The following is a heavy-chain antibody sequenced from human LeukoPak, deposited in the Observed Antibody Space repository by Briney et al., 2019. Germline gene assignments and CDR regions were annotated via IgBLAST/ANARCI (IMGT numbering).Heavy chain of an antibody. V-gene: IGHV4-59*08. CDR2: IYYSGST. CDR1: GGSISSYY. Sequence: KPSETLSLTCTVSGGSISSYYWSWIRQPPGKGLEWIGYIYYSGSTNYNPSLKSRVTISVDTSKNQFSLKLSSVTAADTAVYYCARLAAAGSDYWGQGTLVTVSS. D-gene: IGHD6-13*01. J-gene: IGHJ4*02. CDR3: ARLAAAGSDY.